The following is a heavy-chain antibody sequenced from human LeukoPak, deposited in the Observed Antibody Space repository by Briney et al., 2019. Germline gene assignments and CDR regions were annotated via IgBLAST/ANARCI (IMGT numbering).Heavy chain of an antibody. CDR3: ARGRSRYCSSTSCDGSPPGGGY. D-gene: IGHD2-2*01. CDR1: GGTFSSYA. J-gene: IGHJ4*02. Sequence: ASVKVSCKASGGTFSSYAISWVRQAPGQGLEWMGGISPIFGTANYAQKFQGRVTITTDESTSTAYMELSSLRSEDTAVYYCARGRSRYCSSTSCDGSPPGGGYWGQGTLVTVSS. V-gene: IGHV1-69*05. CDR2: ISPIFGTA.